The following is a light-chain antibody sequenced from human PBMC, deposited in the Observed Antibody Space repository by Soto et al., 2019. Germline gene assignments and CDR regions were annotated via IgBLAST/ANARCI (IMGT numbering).Light chain of an antibody. CDR1: QGITNW. Sequence: DIQMTQSQSSVSASVGARVTITCRASQGITNWLAWYQRKPWNAPKLLIYAASCLQRGVPSRFRGRGSGTEFALTIYCLQAEACAVYYCQPFYNWRRSFGHGTRLGIK. CDR2: AAS. CDR3: QPFYNWRRS. V-gene: IGKV1-12*01. J-gene: IGKJ5*01.